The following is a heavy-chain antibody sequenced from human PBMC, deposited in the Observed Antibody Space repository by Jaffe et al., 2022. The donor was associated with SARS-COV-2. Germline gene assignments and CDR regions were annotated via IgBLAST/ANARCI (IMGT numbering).Heavy chain of an antibody. CDR1: GFTFDDYA. Sequence: EVQLVESGGGLVQPGRSLRLSCAASGFTFDDYAMHWVRQAPGKGLEWVSGISWNSGSIGYADSVKGRFTISRDNAKNSLYLQMNSLRAEDTALYYCAKDLGLDYYGSGSYSVYYYYGMDVWGQGTTVTVSS. CDR3: AKDLGLDYYGSGSYSVYYYYGMDV. J-gene: IGHJ6*02. V-gene: IGHV3-9*01. D-gene: IGHD3-10*01. CDR2: ISWNSGSI.